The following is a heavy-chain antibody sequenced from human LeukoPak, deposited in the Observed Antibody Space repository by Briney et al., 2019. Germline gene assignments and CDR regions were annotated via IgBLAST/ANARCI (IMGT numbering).Heavy chain of an antibody. CDR2: IYTSGST. CDR1: GGSFSSYY. CDR3: ARDHTRENAFDI. Sequence: SETLSLTCAVYGGSFSSYYWSWIRQPAGKGLEWIGRIYTSGSTNYNPSLKSRVTMSVDTSKNQFSLKLSSVTAADTAVYYCARDHTRENAFDIWGQGTMVTVSS. J-gene: IGHJ3*02. V-gene: IGHV4-4*07. D-gene: IGHD3-3*01.